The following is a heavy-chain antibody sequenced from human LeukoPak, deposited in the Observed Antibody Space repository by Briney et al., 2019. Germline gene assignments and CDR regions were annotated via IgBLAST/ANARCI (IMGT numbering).Heavy chain of an antibody. J-gene: IGHJ1*01. CDR3: AKGLVGTEYFQH. CDR2: ISGSGGGT. CDR1: GFTFSSYA. V-gene: IGHV3-23*01. D-gene: IGHD2-8*02. Sequence: GGSLRLSCEASGFTFSSYAMSWVRQAPGKGLEWISTISGSGGGTYYADSVKGRFTISRDNSKNTLSLQMNSLRAEDTAVYHCAKGLVGTEYFQHWGQGTLVTVSS.